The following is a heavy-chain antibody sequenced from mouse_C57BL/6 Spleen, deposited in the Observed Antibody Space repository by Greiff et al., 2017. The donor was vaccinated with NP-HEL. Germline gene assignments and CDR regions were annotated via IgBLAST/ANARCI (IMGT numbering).Heavy chain of an antibody. Sequence: QVQLKQPGAELVRPGSSVKLSCKASGYTFTSYWMHWVKQRPIQGLEWIGNIDPSDSETHYNQKFKDKATLTVDKSSSTAYMQLSSLTSEDSAVYYCARPYYYGSSYDYAMDYWGQGTSVTVSS. CDR2: IDPSDSET. J-gene: IGHJ4*01. CDR3: ARPYYYGSSYDYAMDY. D-gene: IGHD1-1*01. CDR1: GYTFTSYW. V-gene: IGHV1-52*01.